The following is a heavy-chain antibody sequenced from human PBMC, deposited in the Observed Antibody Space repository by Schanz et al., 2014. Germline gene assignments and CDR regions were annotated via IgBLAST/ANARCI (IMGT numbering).Heavy chain of an antibody. Sequence: QLQLQESGPGLVKASETLSLTCSVSGGSINSGGYRWGWIRQPPGKGLEWIGTMYSSGSTYYNPPLKSRVTIPADPSRNHFSLRVFSVTAADTALYYCARLRGGGVIITTWGQGTLVTVSS. D-gene: IGHD3-10*01. CDR3: ARLRGGGVIITT. CDR1: GGSINSGGYR. CDR2: MYSSGST. V-gene: IGHV4-39*01. J-gene: IGHJ5*02.